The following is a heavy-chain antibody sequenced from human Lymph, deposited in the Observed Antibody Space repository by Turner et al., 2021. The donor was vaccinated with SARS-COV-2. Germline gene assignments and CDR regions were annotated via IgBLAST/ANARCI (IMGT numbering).Heavy chain of an antibody. CDR1: GGSISSYY. CDR3: ARGFDY. CDR2: IYYSGST. Sequence: QVQLQESGPGLVKPSGTLSLTCTVSGGSISSYYWSWIRQPPGKGLEWIGYIYYSGSTNYNPSLKSRVTISVDTSKNQFSLRLSSVTAADTAVYYCARGFDYWGQGTLVTVSS. J-gene: IGHJ4*02. V-gene: IGHV4-59*08.